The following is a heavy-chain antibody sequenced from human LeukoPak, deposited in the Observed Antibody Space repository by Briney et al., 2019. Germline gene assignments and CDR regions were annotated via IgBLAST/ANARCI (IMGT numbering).Heavy chain of an antibody. J-gene: IGHJ4*02. CDR3: AKDQDSSGYPTNFAY. CDR1: GFTFSSYA. D-gene: IGHD6-19*01. V-gene: IGHV3-23*01. CDR2: ISGSGGST. Sequence: GGSLRLSCATSGFTFSSYAMSWVRQAPGMGLEGVSGISGSGGSTYYADSVKGRFTISRDNSKNTLYMQMNSLRAEDTAVYYCAKDQDSSGYPTNFAYWGQGTLVTVSS.